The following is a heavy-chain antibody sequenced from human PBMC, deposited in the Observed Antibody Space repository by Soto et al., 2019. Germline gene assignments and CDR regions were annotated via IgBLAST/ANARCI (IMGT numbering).Heavy chain of an antibody. CDR1: GFIFSNHG. Sequence: QVQLVESGGGVVQPGRSLRLSCAVSGFIFSNHGMHWVRQAPCKGREWVAVIWNDGSNKYYADSVKGRFTIPRDNSKNTLYMQMNSLRVEDTAVYYCVRDPHSWSYHDYWGQGTLVTVSS. CDR2: IWNDGSNK. CDR3: VRDPHSWSYHDY. D-gene: IGHD1-26*01. J-gene: IGHJ4*02. V-gene: IGHV3-33*01.